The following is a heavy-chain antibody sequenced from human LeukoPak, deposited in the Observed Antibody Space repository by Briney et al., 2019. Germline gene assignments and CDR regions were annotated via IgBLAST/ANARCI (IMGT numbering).Heavy chain of an antibody. V-gene: IGHV1-8*01. CDR3: ARGPRNDP. CDR2: VHPNSGNT. Sequence: ASVKVSCKTSGYPFTTWEVNWVRQAAGQGLEWMGWVHPNSGNTAYAQKFQGRVTMTRDTSISTAYMELSGLRSDDTAVYFCARGPRNDPWGQGTLVTVSS. J-gene: IGHJ5*02. D-gene: IGHD1-14*01. CDR1: GYPFTTWE.